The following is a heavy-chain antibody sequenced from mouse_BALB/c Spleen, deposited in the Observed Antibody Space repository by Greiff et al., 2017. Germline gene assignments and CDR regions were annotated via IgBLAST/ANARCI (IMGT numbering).Heavy chain of an antibody. Sequence: EVKVEESGGGLVQPGGSMKLSCVASGFTFSSYWMSWVRQSPEKGLEWVAEIRLKSDNYATHYAESVKGKFTISRDDSKSRLYLQMNSLRAEDTGIYYCTGVTSEGYAMDYWGQGTSVTVSS. CDR2: IRLKSDNYAT. CDR3: TGVTSEGYAMDY. D-gene: IGHD2-1*01. J-gene: IGHJ4*01. V-gene: IGHV6-3*02. CDR1: GFTFSSYW.